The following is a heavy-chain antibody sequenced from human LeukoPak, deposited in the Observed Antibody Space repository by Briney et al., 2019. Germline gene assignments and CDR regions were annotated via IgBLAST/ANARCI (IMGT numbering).Heavy chain of an antibody. Sequence: XGGSLRLSCAASGFTFSSYAMSWVRQAPGKGLEWVSAISGSGGSTYYADSVKGRFTISRDNSKNTLYLQMNSLRAEDTAVYYCAKGSIVVVVAATFDPWGQGTLVTVSS. D-gene: IGHD2-15*01. CDR1: GFTFSSYA. CDR2: ISGSGGST. CDR3: AKGSIVVVVAATFDP. V-gene: IGHV3-23*01. J-gene: IGHJ5*02.